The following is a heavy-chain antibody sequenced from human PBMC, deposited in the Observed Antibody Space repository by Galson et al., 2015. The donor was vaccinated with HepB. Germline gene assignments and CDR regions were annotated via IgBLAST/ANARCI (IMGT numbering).Heavy chain of an antibody. Sequence: SLRLSCAASGFTFSNAWMSWVRQAPGKGLEWVGRIKSKTDGGTTDYAAPVKGRFTISRDDSKNTLYLQMNSLKTEDTAVYYCTTGGAYGDYWSFLGSLEKYYYYYYGMDVWGQGTTVTVSS. CDR1: GFTFSNAW. CDR3: TTGGAYGDYWSFLGSLEKYYYYYYGMDV. D-gene: IGHD4-17*01. V-gene: IGHV3-15*01. J-gene: IGHJ6*02. CDR2: IKSKTDGGTT.